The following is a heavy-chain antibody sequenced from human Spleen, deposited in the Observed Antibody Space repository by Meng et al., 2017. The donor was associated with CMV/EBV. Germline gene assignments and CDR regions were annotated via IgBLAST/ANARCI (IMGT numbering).Heavy chain of an antibody. V-gene: IGHV1-18*01. CDR2: ISADNQNT. CDR1: GYTFTSYG. J-gene: IGHJ4*02. Sequence: ASVKVSCKASGYTFTSYGISWVRQAPGQGLEWMGWISADNQNTNLIQKFQGRITLTTDTSTSTAYMELRSLRSDDTAVYYCARGGDYGDFHDPFDYWGQGTLVTVSS. D-gene: IGHD4-17*01. CDR3: ARGGDYGDFHDPFDY.